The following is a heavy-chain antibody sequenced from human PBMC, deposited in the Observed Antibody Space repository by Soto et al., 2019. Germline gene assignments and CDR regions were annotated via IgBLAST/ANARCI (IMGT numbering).Heavy chain of an antibody. CDR1: GGSISSGDFY. CDR3: ARAPTWPRDYYDSSGYYLFDY. V-gene: IGHV4-31*03. D-gene: IGHD3-22*01. Sequence: QVQLQESGPGLVKPSQTLSLTCTVSGGSISSGDFYWSWIRQDPGKGLEWIGYIYYSGSTYYNPSLKSRVTISVDTSKNQFSLKLSSVTAADTAVYYCARAPTWPRDYYDSSGYYLFDYWGQGTLVTVSS. J-gene: IGHJ4*02. CDR2: IYYSGST.